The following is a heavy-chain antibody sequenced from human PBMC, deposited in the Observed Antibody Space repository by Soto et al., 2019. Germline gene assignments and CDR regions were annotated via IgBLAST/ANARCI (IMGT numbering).Heavy chain of an antibody. V-gene: IGHV3-21*01. CDR1: GFTFSSYS. CDR2: ISSSSSYI. CDR3: ARAWVPATRYSYYYKDV. D-gene: IGHD2-2*01. J-gene: IGHJ6*03. Sequence: GGSLRLSCAASGFTFSSYSMNWVRQAPGKGLEWVSSISSSSSYIYYADSVKGRFTISRDNAKNPLYLQMNSLRAEDTAVYYCARAWVPATRYSYYYKDVWGKGTTVTVSS.